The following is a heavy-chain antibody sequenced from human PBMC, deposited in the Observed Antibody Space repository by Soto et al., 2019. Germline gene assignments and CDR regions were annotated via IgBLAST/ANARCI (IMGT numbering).Heavy chain of an antibody. V-gene: IGHV4-59*01. J-gene: IGHJ5*02. CDR2: IYNSGST. CDR3: ARDDYDDYAPRFDP. Sequence: SSETLSLTCTVSGDSISSYYWSWIRQPPGKGLEWIGYIYNSGSTNYNPSLKSRVTISLDTSKNQFSLKLSSVTAADTAVYYCARDDYDDYAPRFDPWGQGTLVTVSS. CDR1: GDSISSYY. D-gene: IGHD4-17*01.